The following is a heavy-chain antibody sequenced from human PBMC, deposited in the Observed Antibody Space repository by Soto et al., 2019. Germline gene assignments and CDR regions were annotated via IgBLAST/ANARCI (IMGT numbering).Heavy chain of an antibody. V-gene: IGHV1-8*01. CDR1: GYTFTSYD. Sequence: GASVKVSCKASGYTFTSYDINWVRQATGQGLEWMGWMNPNSGNTGYAQKFQGRVTMTRNTSISTAYMELSSLRSEDTAVYYCARGRLVYAPDTYNWFDPWGQGTLVTVSS. CDR2: MNPNSGNT. CDR3: ARGRLVYAPDTYNWFDP. D-gene: IGHD2-8*01. J-gene: IGHJ5*02.